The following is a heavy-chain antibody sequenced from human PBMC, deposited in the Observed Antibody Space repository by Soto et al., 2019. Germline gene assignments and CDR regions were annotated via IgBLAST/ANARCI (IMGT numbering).Heavy chain of an antibody. CDR3: ARDLVIVVANQDY. J-gene: IGHJ4*02. CDR2: ISSSSSYI. CDR1: GFTFSSYS. Sequence: VQLVESGGGVVQPGRSLRLSCAASGFTFSSYSMNWVRQAPGKGLEWVSSISSSSSYIYYADSVKGRFTISRDNAKNSLYLQMNSLRAEDTAVYYCARDLVIVVANQDYWGQGTLVTVSS. V-gene: IGHV3-21*01. D-gene: IGHD3-22*01.